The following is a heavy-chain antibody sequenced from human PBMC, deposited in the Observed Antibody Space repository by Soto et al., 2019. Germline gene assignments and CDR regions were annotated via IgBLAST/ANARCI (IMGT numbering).Heavy chain of an antibody. CDR1: VFTVDDYA. D-gene: IGHD4-17*01. Sequence: SLRLSCAASVFTVDDYAMHWVLPPPVKVLEWVSGISWNSETIDYADSVKGRFTISRDNAKSSLFLQMNSLRPDDTALYYCAKDMKWGGMTTIHYFDSWGQGTLVTVSS. CDR3: AKDMKWGGMTTIHYFDS. J-gene: IGHJ4*02. CDR2: ISWNSETI. V-gene: IGHV3-9*01.